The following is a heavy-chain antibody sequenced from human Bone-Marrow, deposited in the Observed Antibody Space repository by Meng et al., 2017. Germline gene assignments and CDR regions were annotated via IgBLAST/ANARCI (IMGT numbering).Heavy chain of an antibody. CDR2: INPNTGNP. CDR1: GYTFTGYY. CDR3: ARTYYYDSSGYYYFDY. Sequence: QGQLVQFGAEGKKPGASVKVSCKASGYTFTGYYMHWVRQAPGQGLEWMGRINPNTGNPTYAQGFTGRFVFSLDTSVSTAYLQISSLKAEDTAVYYCARTYYYDSSGYYYFDYWGQGTLVTVSS. V-gene: IGHV7-4-1*02. J-gene: IGHJ4*02. D-gene: IGHD3-22*01.